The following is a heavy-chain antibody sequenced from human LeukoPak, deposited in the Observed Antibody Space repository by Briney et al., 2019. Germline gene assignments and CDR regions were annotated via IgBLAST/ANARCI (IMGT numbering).Heavy chain of an antibody. V-gene: IGHV4-4*08. CDR2: IYYSGSTT. CDR1: GGPISSYY. J-gene: IGHJ4*02. CDR3: ARSEEMATTRGGFDY. D-gene: IGHD5-24*01. Sequence: SETLSLTCSVSGGPISSYYWSWIRQPPGKGLEWVGYIYYSGSTTPSGTATYNPSLESRVPISVDTSKNQFSLKLRSVIAADAAVYYCARSEEMATTRGGFDYWGQGTLVTVSS.